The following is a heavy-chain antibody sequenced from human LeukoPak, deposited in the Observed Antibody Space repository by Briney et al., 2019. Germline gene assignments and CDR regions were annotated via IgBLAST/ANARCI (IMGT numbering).Heavy chain of an antibody. CDR1: GFTFSNYN. CDR3: ARDLRYSYGWGH. V-gene: IGHV3-7*01. Sequence: GGSLRLSRAASGFTFSNYNMNWVRQAPGKGLEWVANIKQDGSEKYYVDSVKGRFTISRDNAKNSVYLQMNSLRAEDTAVYYCARDLRYSYGWGHWGQGTLVTVSS. J-gene: IGHJ4*02. CDR2: IKQDGSEK. D-gene: IGHD5-18*01.